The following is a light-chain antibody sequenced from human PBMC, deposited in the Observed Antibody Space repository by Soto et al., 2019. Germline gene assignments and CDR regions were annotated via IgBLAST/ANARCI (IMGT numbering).Light chain of an antibody. CDR3: NSYTSSSTRV. CDR2: EVS. J-gene: IGLJ3*02. CDR1: SSDVGGYNY. Sequence: QSALTQPASVSGSPGQSITISCTGTSSDVGGYNYVSWYQQHPGKVPKLMIYEVSKRPSGVSNRFSGSKSGNTASLTISGLQAEDEADYYCNSYTSSSTRVFGGGTKL. V-gene: IGLV2-14*01.